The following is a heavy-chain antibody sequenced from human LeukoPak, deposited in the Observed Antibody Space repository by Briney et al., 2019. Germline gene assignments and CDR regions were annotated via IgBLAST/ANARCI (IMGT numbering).Heavy chain of an antibody. CDR3: ARDQARRPYYYDSSAPNHPDAFDI. V-gene: IGHV3-21*01. CDR1: GFTFSSYS. Sequence: GGSLRLSCAASGFTFSSYSMNWVRQAPGKGLEWVSSISSSSSYIYYADSVKGRFTIPRDNAKNSLYLQMNSLRAEDTAVYYCARDQARRPYYYDSSAPNHPDAFDIWGQGTMVTVSS. J-gene: IGHJ3*02. CDR2: ISSSSSYI. D-gene: IGHD3-22*01.